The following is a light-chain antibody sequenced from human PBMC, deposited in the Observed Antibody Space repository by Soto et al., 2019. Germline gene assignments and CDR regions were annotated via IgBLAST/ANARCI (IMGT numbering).Light chain of an antibody. Sequence: QSVLTQPPSVSATPGRTVTISCSGSNSNIGNNYVSWYQQLPGTAPKLLIYDNNKRPSEIPDRFSGSKSGTSATLGITGLQPVDEADYYCGTWDSSLSAGVFGTGTKLTVL. V-gene: IGLV1-51*01. CDR3: GTWDSSLSAGV. J-gene: IGLJ1*01. CDR2: DNN. CDR1: NSNIGNNY.